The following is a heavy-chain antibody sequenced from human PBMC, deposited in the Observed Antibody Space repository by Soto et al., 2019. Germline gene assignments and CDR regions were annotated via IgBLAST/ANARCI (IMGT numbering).Heavy chain of an antibody. J-gene: IGHJ6*03. D-gene: IGHD4-4*01. V-gene: IGHV4-59*08. CDR2: IYYSGST. CDR1: GGSISSYY. CDR3: ARQYSNYVFPSYYYYMDV. Sequence: SETLSLTCTVSGGSISSYYWSWIRQPPGKGLEWIGYIYYSGSTNYNPSLKSRVTISVDTSKNQFSLKLSSVTAADTAVYYCARQYSNYVFPSYYYYMDVRGKGTTVTVSS.